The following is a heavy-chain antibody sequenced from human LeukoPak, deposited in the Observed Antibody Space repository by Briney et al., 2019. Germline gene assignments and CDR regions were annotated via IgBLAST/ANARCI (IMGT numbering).Heavy chain of an antibody. CDR2: IYYSGST. CDR1: GGSISSYY. Sequence: SETLSLTCTVSGGSISSYYWGWIRQPPGKGLEWIGSIYYSGSTYYNPSLKSRVTISVDTSKNQFSLKLSSVTAADTAVYYCARGEGDLYCSSTSCSSPFDYWGQGTLVTVSS. J-gene: IGHJ4*02. D-gene: IGHD2-2*01. CDR3: ARGEGDLYCSSTSCSSPFDY. V-gene: IGHV4-39*07.